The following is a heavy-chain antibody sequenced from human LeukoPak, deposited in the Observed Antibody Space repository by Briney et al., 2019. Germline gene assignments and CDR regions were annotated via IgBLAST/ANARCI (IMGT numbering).Heavy chain of an antibody. D-gene: IGHD3-22*01. J-gene: IGHJ4*02. CDR2: IYASGST. Sequence: SETLSLTCVVSGASISVGGYSWSWIRQPPGKGLEYIGYIYASGSTYYNPSLASRLTISVDTPKNQFSLKLSSVTAADTAVYYCARLSYDSWGYGFDYWGQGALVIVSS. V-gene: IGHV4-30-4*07. CDR3: ARLSYDSWGYGFDY. CDR1: GASISVGGYS.